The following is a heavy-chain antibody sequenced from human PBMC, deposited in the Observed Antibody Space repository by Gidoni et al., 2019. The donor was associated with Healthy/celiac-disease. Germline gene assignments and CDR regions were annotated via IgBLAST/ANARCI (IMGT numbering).Heavy chain of an antibody. D-gene: IGHD1-1*01. Sequence: EVQLVQAGAEVKKPGESLKISGKGCGYICTSYWVGGVRQMPGKGLELMGIIYPGESDTRYSPSFQGQVTISADKSISTAYLQWSSLKASDTAMYYCARRGRQPSDAFDIWGQGTMVTVSS. V-gene: IGHV5-51*01. CDR2: IYPGESDT. CDR3: ARRGRQPSDAFDI. CDR1: GYICTSYW. J-gene: IGHJ3*02.